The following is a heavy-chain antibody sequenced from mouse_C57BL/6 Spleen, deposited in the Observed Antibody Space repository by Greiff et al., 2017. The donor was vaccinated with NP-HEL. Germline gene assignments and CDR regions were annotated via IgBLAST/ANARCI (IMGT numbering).Heavy chain of an antibody. Sequence: EVKLMESGGDLVKPGGSLKLSCAASGFTFSSYGMSWVRQTPDKRLEWVATISSGGSYTYYPDSVKGRFTISRDNAKNTLYLQMSSLKSEDTAMYYCASFVDYWGQGTSVTVSS. CDR3: ASFVDY. CDR2: ISSGGSYT. J-gene: IGHJ4*01. V-gene: IGHV5-6*01. CDR1: GFTFSSYG.